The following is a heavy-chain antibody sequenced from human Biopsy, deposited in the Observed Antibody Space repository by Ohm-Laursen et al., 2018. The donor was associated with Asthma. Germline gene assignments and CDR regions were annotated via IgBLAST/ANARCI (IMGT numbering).Heavy chain of an antibody. V-gene: IGHV3-30-3*01. CDR1: GFTFSSYA. CDR3: ARDAWELQKPYAYYFDY. D-gene: IGHD1-26*01. Sequence: SLRLSCSASGFTFSSYAMHWVRQAPGKGLEWVAVISYDGSNKYCADSVKGRFTISRDNSKNTLYLQMNSLRAEDTAVYYCARDAWELQKPYAYYFDYWGQGTLVTVSS. CDR2: ISYDGSNK. J-gene: IGHJ4*02.